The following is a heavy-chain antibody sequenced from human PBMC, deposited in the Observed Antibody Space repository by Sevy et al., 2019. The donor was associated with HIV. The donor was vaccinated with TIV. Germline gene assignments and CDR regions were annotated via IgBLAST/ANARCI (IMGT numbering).Heavy chain of an antibody. CDR1: GFTFSSYA. Sequence: QLGGSLRLSCAASGFTFSSYAMSWVRQAPGKGLEWVSAISGSGGSTYYADSVKGRFTISRGNSKNTLYLQMNSLRAEDTAVYYCATGYCSGGSCYGGGYFDYWGQGTLVTVSS. CDR3: ATGYCSGGSCYGGGYFDY. CDR2: ISGSGGST. V-gene: IGHV3-23*01. D-gene: IGHD2-15*01. J-gene: IGHJ4*02.